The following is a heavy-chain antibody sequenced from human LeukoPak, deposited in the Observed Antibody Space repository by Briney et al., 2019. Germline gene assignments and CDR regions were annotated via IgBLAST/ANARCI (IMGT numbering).Heavy chain of an antibody. CDR2: IFGSDDK. CDR3: VHRTSLTSVDH. D-gene: IGHD4-17*01. V-gene: IGHV2-5*01. J-gene: IGHJ4*02. CDR1: GFSLSTHAVV. Sequence: SGPTLVNPTQTRTLTCTFSGFSLSTHAVVVGWVRQPPGKALEWLAFIFGSDDKRYSPSMGSRHTITKDTAKNQVVLTLTDMDYVDTATYYCVHRTSLTSVDHWGQGTLVTVSS.